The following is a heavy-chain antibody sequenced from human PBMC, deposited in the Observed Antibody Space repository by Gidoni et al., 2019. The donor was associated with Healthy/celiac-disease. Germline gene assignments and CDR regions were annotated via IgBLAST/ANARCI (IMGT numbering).Heavy chain of an antibody. CDR2: ISGSGGST. CDR3: ARPFNTMIVVLFGAFDI. CDR1: GFTFSSYA. D-gene: IGHD3-22*01. J-gene: IGHJ3*02. Sequence: EVQLLESGGGLVQPGVSLSLSCAASGFTFSSYAMSWVRQAPGKGLEWVSAISGSGGSTYYADSVKGRFTISRDNSKNTLYLQMNSLRAEDTAVYYCARPFNTMIVVLFGAFDIWGQGTMVTVSS. V-gene: IGHV3-23*01.